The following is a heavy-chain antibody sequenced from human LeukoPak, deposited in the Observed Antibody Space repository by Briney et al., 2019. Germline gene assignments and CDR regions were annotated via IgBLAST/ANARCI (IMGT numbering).Heavy chain of an antibody. CDR1: GGSFSGYY. CDR2: INHKGST. J-gene: IGHJ6*04. D-gene: IGHD3-10*01. V-gene: IGHV4-34*01. Sequence: SETLSLTCAVYGGSFSGYYWTWIRQPPGKGREWSGEINHKGSTNYNPSLMSRVSTSVDTSKNQFSLKLSSVTAADTAVYYCARGPHYYGSGSYEYSYYYYYYGMDVWGNGTTVTVSS. CDR3: ARGPHYYGSGSYEYSYYYYYYGMDV.